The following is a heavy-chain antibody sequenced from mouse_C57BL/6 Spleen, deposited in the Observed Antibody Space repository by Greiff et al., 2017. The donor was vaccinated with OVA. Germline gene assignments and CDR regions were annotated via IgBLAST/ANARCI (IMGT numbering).Heavy chain of an antibody. Sequence: LVESGPELVKPGASVKLSCKASGYTFTSYDINWVKQRPGQGLEWIGWIYPRDGSTKYNEKFKGKATLTVDTSSSTAYMELHSLTSEDSAVYFCARIYDYEGDWYFDVWGTGTTVTVSS. CDR1: GYTFTSYD. CDR3: ARIYDYEGDWYFDV. V-gene: IGHV1-85*01. CDR2: IYPRDGST. D-gene: IGHD2-4*01. J-gene: IGHJ1*03.